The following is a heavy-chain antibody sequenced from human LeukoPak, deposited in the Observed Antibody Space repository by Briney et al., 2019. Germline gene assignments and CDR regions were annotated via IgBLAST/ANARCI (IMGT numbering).Heavy chain of an antibody. V-gene: IGHV1-69*04. CDR2: IIPILGIA. CDR3: ASWPEGGSSSHSDFDY. CDR1: GGTFSSYA. D-gene: IGHD6-6*01. Sequence: ASVKVSCKASGGTFSSYAISWVRQAPGQGLEWMGRIIPILGIANYAQKFQGRVTITTDESTSTAYMELSSLRSEDTAVYYCASWPEGGSSSHSDFDYWGQGTLVTVSS. J-gene: IGHJ4*02.